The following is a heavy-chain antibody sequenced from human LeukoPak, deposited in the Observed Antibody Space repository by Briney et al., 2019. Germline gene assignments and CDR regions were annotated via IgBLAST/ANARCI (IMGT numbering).Heavy chain of an antibody. Sequence: GGSPRLSCAASGFTFSTYEMNWVRQAPGKGLEWGSYISSSAGITYYADSVKGRFTSSRDNAKNSLYLQMDSLRVEDTAVYYCARLQPAIAAAGSFDYWGQGTLVTVSS. CDR2: ISSSAGIT. CDR3: ARLQPAIAAAGSFDY. J-gene: IGHJ4*02. V-gene: IGHV3-48*03. CDR1: GFTFSTYE. D-gene: IGHD6-13*01.